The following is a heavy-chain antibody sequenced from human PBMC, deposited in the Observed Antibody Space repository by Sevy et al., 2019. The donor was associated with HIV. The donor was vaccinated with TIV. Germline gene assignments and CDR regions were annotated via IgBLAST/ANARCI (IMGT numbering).Heavy chain of an antibody. CDR3: ARDGIRRDYWHGLDV. CDR1: GDSINNGNHW. CDR2: IYRSGRS. Sequence: SETQSLTSTVTGDSINNGNHWWSWVRQPAGKGLEWIGRIYRSGRSIMYNPSLERRVTISVDTSKNQFSLKVTSVIAADTAIYYCARDGIRRDYWHGLDVWGQGTTVTVSS. D-gene: IGHD2-8*02. J-gene: IGHJ6*02. V-gene: IGHV4-61*02.